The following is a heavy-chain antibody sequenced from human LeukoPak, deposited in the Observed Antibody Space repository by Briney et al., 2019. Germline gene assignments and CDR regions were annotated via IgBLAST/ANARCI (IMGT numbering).Heavy chain of an antibody. J-gene: IGHJ4*02. Sequence: SETLSLTCSVSGGSISRSTYYWGWIRQPPGKGLEWIGSIFYSGSTYYSPSLKSRFTISVDTSKNQFSLKLSSVTAADTAVYYCARGKQQLVRGPYYFDYWGQGTLVTVSS. V-gene: IGHV4-39*07. D-gene: IGHD6-13*01. CDR1: GGSISRSTYY. CDR3: ARGKQQLVRGPYYFDY. CDR2: IFYSGST.